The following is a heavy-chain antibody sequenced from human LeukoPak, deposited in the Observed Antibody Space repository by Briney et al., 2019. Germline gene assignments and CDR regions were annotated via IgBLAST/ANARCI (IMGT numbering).Heavy chain of an antibody. CDR2: ILSDGSYE. J-gene: IGHJ4*02. V-gene: IGHV3-30*02. CDR3: AKDLWVCSSTSCSIYYFDY. Sequence: GGSLRLSCATSGFSLSRNGMHWVRQAPGQGLEWVAFILSDGSYEYYADSVKGRFTISRDTSRNTLFLQMNSLRTEDTAVYYCAKDLWVCSSTSCSIYYFDYWGQGTLVTVSS. CDR1: GFSLSRNG. D-gene: IGHD2-2*01.